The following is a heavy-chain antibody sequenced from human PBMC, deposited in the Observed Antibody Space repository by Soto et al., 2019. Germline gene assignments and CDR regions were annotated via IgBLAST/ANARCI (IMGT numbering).Heavy chain of an antibody. CDR2: MNPNSGNT. V-gene: IGHV1-8*01. CDR1: GYTFTSYD. Sequence: QVQLVQSGAEVKKPGASVKVSCKASGYTFTSYDINWVRQATGQGLEWMGWMNPNSGNTGYAQKFQGRVTMTRDTAISTDSTELRSRRSAGQAVYYRAREKSYGMDVWGQGTTVTVSS. J-gene: IGHJ6*02. CDR3: AREKSYGMDV.